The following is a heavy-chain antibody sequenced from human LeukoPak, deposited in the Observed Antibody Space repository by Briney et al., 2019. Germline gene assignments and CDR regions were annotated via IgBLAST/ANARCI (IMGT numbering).Heavy chain of an antibody. D-gene: IGHD2-2*01. V-gene: IGHV3-74*01. Sequence: GGSLRLSCAASVFTLIGFWVHWVRQVRGEGLVGVARMNSAGTTINYADSVKGRFTISRDNVRNTLHLEMNKQMLEETVVYVSLREVPVRVSASLGLWGRGTLVTVS. J-gene: IGHJ4*01. CDR2: MNSAGTTI. CDR1: VFTLIGFW. CDR3: LREVPVRVSASLGL.